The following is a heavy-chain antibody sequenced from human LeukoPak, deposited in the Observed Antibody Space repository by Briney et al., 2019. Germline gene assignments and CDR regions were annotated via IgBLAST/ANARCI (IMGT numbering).Heavy chain of an antibody. CDR3: ARESEDMWKDD. V-gene: IGHV1-2*02. J-gene: IGHJ4*02. D-gene: IGHD2-15*01. CDR2: INPNSGGT. Sequence: ASVKVSCKASGYTFTGYYMHWVRQAPGQGLEWMGWINPNSGGTNLAQKFQGRVTMTRDTSISTAYMELSTLTSDDTAVYFCARESEDMWKDDWGQGTLVTVSS. CDR1: GYTFTGYY.